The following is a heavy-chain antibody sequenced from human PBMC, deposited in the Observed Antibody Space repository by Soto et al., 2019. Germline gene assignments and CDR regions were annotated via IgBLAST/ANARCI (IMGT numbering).Heavy chain of an antibody. CDR1: GLTFSSYA. D-gene: IGHD6-6*01. V-gene: IGHV3-23*01. J-gene: IGHJ4*02. CDR2: ISGSDDST. CDR3: AKRSSSSTFDY. Sequence: EVQLLESGGGLVQPGESLRLSCAASGLTFSSYAMSWVRQAPGKGLEWVSVISGSDDSTYYADSVKGRFTISRDNSKNTLYLHMNSLRAEDTAVYYCAKRSSSSTFDYWGQGTLVTVSS.